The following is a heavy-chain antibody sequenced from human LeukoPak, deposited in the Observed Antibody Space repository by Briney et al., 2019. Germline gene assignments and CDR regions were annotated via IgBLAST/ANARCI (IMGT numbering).Heavy chain of an antibody. D-gene: IGHD2-21*01. CDR3: ARITFVVEGYGMDV. CDR2: IYYSGST. CDR1: GGSFSSYY. J-gene: IGHJ6*02. Sequence: SETLSLTCAVYGGSFSSYYWSWIRQPPGKGLEWIGYIYYSGSTSYNPSLKSRVAISVATSKNQFSLNLNSVTAADTAVYYCARITFVVEGYGMDVWGQGTTVTVSS. V-gene: IGHV4-59*08.